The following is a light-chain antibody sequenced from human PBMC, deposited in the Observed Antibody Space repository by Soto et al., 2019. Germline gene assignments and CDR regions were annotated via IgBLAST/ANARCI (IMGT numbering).Light chain of an antibody. V-gene: IGKV3-15*01. CDR1: QSVSSN. J-gene: IGKJ5*01. CDR3: QHYNNWPLT. Sequence: IMMTQSPATLSVSPGERATLSCRASQSVSSNLAWYQQKPGQAPRILIYGASSRATGIPARFSGSGSGTEFTLTISSLHSEDLAVFYCQHYNNWPLTFGQGTPLEIK. CDR2: GAS.